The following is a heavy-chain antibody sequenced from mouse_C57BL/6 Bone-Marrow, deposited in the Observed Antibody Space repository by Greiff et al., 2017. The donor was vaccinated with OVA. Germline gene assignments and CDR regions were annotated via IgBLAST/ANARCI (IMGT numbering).Heavy chain of an antibody. D-gene: IGHD1-1*01. CDR1: GYSITSDY. Sequence: EVKLVESGPGLAKPSQTLSLTCSVSGYSITSDYWNWIRKFPGNKLEYMGYISYSGSTYYNPSLTSRISIIRDTSKNQYYLQLNSVSTEDTTTYYCARCHGSSYGYFDVWGTGTTVTVSS. J-gene: IGHJ1*03. V-gene: IGHV3-8*01. CDR2: ISYSGST. CDR3: ARCHGSSYGYFDV.